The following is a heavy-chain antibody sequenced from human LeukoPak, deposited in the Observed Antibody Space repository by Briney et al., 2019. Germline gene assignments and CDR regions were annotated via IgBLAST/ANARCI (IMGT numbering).Heavy chain of an antibody. CDR3: TRGSIAYYYMDV. J-gene: IGHJ6*03. Sequence: PSETLSLTCAVFGGSFTDFYWTWIRQSPGNGLEWIGEIKHNGDTIYNPSFKSRVTISVDTSKNQFSLKLSSVTAADTAVYYCTRGSIAYYYMDVWGKGTTVTISS. D-gene: IGHD3-22*01. CDR2: IKHNGDT. CDR1: GGSFTDFY. V-gene: IGHV4-34*01.